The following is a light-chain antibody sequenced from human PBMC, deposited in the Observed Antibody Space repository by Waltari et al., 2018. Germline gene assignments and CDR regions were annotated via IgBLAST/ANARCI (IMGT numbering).Light chain of an antibody. V-gene: IGLV2-14*01. Sequence: QSALTQPASVSGSHVQSITISCTGTSSDVGGYNYVSWYQQHPGKAPKLMIFDVSNRPSGVTNRFSGSKSGNTDSLTISGLQAEDEADYYCSSYTSSSTYVFGTGTKVTVL. CDR3: SSYTSSSTYV. CDR2: DVS. J-gene: IGLJ1*01. CDR1: SSDVGGYNY.